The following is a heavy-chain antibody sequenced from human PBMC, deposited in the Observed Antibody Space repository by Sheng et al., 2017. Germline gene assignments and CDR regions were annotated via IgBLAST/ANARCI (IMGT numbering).Heavy chain of an antibody. CDR1: GFTFSNAW. V-gene: IGHV3-15*01. J-gene: IGHJ4*02. CDR3: TTASDFQNTILVVVIPPEVTLYY. D-gene: IGHD3-3*01. Sequence: EVQLVESGGGLVKPGGSLRLSCAASGFTFSNAWMSWVRQAPGKGLEWVGRIKSKTDGGTTDYAAPVKGRFTISRDDSKNTLYLQMNSLKTEDTAVYYCTTASDFQNTILVVVIPPEVTLYYWGRGNPWSPSPQ. CDR2: IKSKTDGGTT.